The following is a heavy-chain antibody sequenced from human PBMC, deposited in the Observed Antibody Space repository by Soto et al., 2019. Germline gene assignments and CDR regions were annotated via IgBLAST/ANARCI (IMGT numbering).Heavy chain of an antibody. J-gene: IGHJ4*02. CDR3: ARGVAVAGPYFDS. Sequence: PSETLSLTCTVSGGSISSYYWSWIRQPPGKGLEWIGYIYYSGSTNYNPSLKSRVTISVDTSKNQFSLKLSPVTAADTAVYSCARGVAVAGPYFDSWGQGTLVTVSS. CDR1: GGSISSYY. CDR2: IYYSGST. D-gene: IGHD6-19*01. V-gene: IGHV4-59*01.